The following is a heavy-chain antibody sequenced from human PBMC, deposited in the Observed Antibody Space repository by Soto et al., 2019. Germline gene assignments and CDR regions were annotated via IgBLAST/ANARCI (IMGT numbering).Heavy chain of an antibody. D-gene: IGHD5-12*01. CDR2: INDGNGNT. V-gene: IGHV1-3*01. CDR1: GYTFTSYA. Sequence: QVQLVQSGAEVKKPGASVKVSCKASGYTFTSYAMHCVRQAPGQRLEWMGWINDGNGNTKYSQKFQGRFTITSDTSASTAYMELSCLRSEDTAVYYCARQAGGGYNYGYWGQVPLVTVSS. J-gene: IGHJ4*02. CDR3: ARQAGGGYNYGY.